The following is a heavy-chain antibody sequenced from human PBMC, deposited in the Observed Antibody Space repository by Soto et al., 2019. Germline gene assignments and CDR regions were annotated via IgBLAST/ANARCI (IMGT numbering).Heavy chain of an antibody. V-gene: IGHV6-1*01. CDR3: ARDLRHLSDTAMVNWFDP. D-gene: IGHD5-18*01. J-gene: IGHJ5*02. Sequence: SQTLSLTCAISGDSVSSNSAAWNWIRQSPSRGLEWLGRTYYRSKWYNDYAVSVKSRITINPDTSKNQFSLQLNSVTPEDTAVYYCARDLRHLSDTAMVNWFDPWGEGTRVTVCS. CDR2: TYYRSKWYN. CDR1: GDSVSSNSAA.